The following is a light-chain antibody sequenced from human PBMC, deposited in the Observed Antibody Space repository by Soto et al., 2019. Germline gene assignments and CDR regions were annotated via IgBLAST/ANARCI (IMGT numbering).Light chain of an antibody. Sequence: DIQMTQSPSTLSASVVDRVAITCRASQSISSSLAWYQQKPGKAPKLLIYKASSLESGVPSRFSGSGSGTEFTLTISSLQPDDFATYYCQQYNSYSRTFGQGTKVDIK. CDR1: QSISSS. CDR2: KAS. J-gene: IGKJ1*01. V-gene: IGKV1-5*03. CDR3: QQYNSYSRT.